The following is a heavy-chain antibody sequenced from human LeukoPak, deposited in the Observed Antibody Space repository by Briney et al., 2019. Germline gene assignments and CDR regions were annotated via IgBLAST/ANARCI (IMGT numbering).Heavy chain of an antibody. J-gene: IGHJ4*02. CDR2: ISGSGGST. CDR3: ARARDSSWDY. Sequence: GGSLRLSCAASRFTFSSYAMSWVRQAPGKGLEWVSAISGSGGSTYYADSVKGRFTISRDDAKNSLYLQMNSLRAEDTAVYYCARARDSSWDYWGQGTLVTVSS. CDR1: RFTFSSYA. D-gene: IGHD6-13*01. V-gene: IGHV3-23*01.